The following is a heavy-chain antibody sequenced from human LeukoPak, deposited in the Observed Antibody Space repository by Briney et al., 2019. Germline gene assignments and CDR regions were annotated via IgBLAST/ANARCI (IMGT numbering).Heavy chain of an antibody. J-gene: IGHJ4*02. CDR2: ISGSGGST. CDR1: GFTFSSYA. Sequence: PGGSLRLSCAASGFTFSSYAMSWVRQAPGKGLEWVSAISGSGGSTYYADSVKGRFTISRDNSKNTLYLQMNSLRAEDTAVYYCAKVGGPYYYDSSGYYGPQTDYWGQGTLVTVSS. V-gene: IGHV3-23*01. CDR3: AKVGGPYYYDSSGYYGPQTDY. D-gene: IGHD3-22*01.